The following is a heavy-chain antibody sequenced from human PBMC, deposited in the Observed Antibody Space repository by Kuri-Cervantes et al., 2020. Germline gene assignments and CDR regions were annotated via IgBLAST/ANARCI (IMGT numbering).Heavy chain of an antibody. CDR2: INPESGAT. V-gene: IGHV1-2*06. CDR3: ARVGRLGQARGGSWFDP. CDR1: GYTFTGYY. J-gene: IGHJ5*02. D-gene: IGHD3-10*01. Sequence: ASVKVSCKASGYTFTGYYMHWVRHAPGQGLEWMGRINPESGATDYARKFQGRVTMTRDTSISTAYMELSRLRSDDTAVYYCARVGRLGQARGGSWFDPWGQGTLVTVSS.